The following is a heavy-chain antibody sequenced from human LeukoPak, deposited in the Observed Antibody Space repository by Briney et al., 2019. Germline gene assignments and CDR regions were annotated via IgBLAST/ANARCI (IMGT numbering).Heavy chain of an antibody. CDR1: GFSFSGYE. D-gene: IGHD5-18*01. V-gene: IGHV3-48*03. Sequence: GGSLRLSCAASGFSFSGYEMNWVRQAPGKGLEWVSCISTSGSTVYYADSVKGRFTVSRDNARNSLYLQMNGLRAEDTALYYCARDGPAYSFDYWGQGTLVTVSS. CDR3: ARDGPAYSFDY. J-gene: IGHJ4*02. CDR2: ISTSGSTV.